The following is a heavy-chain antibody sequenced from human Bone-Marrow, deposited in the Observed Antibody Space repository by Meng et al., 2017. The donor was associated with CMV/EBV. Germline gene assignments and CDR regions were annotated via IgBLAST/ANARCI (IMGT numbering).Heavy chain of an antibody. D-gene: IGHD2-2*01. J-gene: IGHJ6*02. CDR1: GFTFSSYA. CDR2: ISYDGSNK. V-gene: IGHV3-30*04. Sequence: GESLKISCAASGFTFSSYAMHWVRQAPGKGLEWVAVISYDGSNKYYADSVKGRFTISRDNSKNTLYLQMNSLRAEDTAVYYCARDGDIVVVPAASPSGNYYYGMDVWGQGTTVTVSS. CDR3: ARDGDIVVVPAASPSGNYYYGMDV.